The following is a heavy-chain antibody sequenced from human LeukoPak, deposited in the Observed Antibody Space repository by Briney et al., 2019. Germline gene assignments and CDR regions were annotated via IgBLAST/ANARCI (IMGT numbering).Heavy chain of an antibody. D-gene: IGHD3-10*02. CDR1: GFSFSSYN. CDR2: IYSGGST. V-gene: IGHV3-66*04. CDR3: ARHLANVRWGVNPRWFDP. Sequence: GGSLRLSCAASGFSFSSYNMNWVRQAPGKGLEWVSVIYSGGSTYYADSVKGRFTISRDNSKNTLYLQMNSLRAEDTAVYYCARHLANVRWGVNPRWFDPWGQGTLVTVSS. J-gene: IGHJ5*02.